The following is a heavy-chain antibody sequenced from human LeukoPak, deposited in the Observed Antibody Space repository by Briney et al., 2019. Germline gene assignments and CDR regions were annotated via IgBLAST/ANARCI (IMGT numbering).Heavy chain of an antibody. J-gene: IGHJ4*02. V-gene: IGHV4-39*01. CDR2: IYYSGST. D-gene: IGHD3-16*01. CDR1: GGSVSSSSDY. CDR3: ARAITSYDY. Sequence: SETLSLTCTVSGGSVSSSSDYWDWIRQPPGKGLEWIGSIYYSGSTYYNPSLKSRVTISVDTSKNRFSLKLSSVTAADTAVYYCARAITSYDYWGQGTLVTVSS.